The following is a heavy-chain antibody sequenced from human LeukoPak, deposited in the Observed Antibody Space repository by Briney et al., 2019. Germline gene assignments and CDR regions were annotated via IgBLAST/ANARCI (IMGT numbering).Heavy chain of an antibody. Sequence: ASVKVSCKASGYTFTSYDINWVRQATGKGLEWMGWMNPNSGNTGYAQKFQGRVTMTRNTSISTAYMELSSLRSEDTAVYYCARVRGRIVGATDYWGQGTLVTVSS. D-gene: IGHD1-26*01. CDR3: ARVRGRIVGATDY. V-gene: IGHV1-8*01. CDR2: MNPNSGNT. J-gene: IGHJ4*02. CDR1: GYTFTSYD.